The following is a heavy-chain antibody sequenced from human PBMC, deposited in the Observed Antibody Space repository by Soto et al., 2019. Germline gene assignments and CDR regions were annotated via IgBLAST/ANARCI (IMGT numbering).Heavy chain of an antibody. J-gene: IGHJ5*02. CDR2: IYYSGST. CDR3: ARWWSGSRQGFDP. D-gene: IGHD3-3*01. CDR1: GGSISSGDYY. Sequence: QVQLQESGPGLVKPSQTLSLTCTVSGGSISSGDYYWSWIRQHPGKGLEWIGYIYYSGSTYYNPSPKRRVTRSVDTSKNQFSLKMSSVPAADTAVYYCARWWSGSRQGFDPWGQGTLVTVSS. V-gene: IGHV4-31*03.